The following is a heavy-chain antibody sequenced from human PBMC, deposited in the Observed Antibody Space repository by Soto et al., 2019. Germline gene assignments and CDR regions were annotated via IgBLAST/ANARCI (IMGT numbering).Heavy chain of an antibody. V-gene: IGHV3-53*02. Sequence: EVQLVETGGGLIQPGGSLRLSCAASGFTVSSNYMSWVRQAPGKGLEWVSVIYSGGSTYYAESVKGRFTISRDNSKNTLYLQMNSLRAEDTAVYYCARVGGSYSSWFDPWGQGTLVTVSS. CDR3: ARVGGSYSSWFDP. D-gene: IGHD1-26*01. CDR2: IYSGGST. J-gene: IGHJ5*02. CDR1: GFTVSSNY.